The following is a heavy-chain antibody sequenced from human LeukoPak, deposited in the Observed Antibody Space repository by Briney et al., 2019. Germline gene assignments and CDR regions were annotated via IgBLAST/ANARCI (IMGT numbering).Heavy chain of an antibody. CDR1: GGAFSSYT. CDR2: IIPIFHTP. V-gene: IGHV1-69*13. CDR3: ANWASYSPSQVDY. J-gene: IGHJ4*02. D-gene: IGHD4-11*01. Sequence: ASVKVSCKASGGAFSSYTINWVRQAPGQGLEWMGGIIPIFHTPNYAQKFQGRVTIAADESTSTAYMELSSLRSEDTAVYYCANWASYSPSQVDYWGQGTLVTVSS.